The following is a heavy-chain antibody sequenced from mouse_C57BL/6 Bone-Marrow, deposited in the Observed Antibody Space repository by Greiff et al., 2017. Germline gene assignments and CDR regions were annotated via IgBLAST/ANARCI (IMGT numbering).Heavy chain of an antibody. J-gene: IGHJ1*03. Sequence: EVKLVESGEGLVKPGGSLKLSCAASGFTFSSYALSWVRQTPEKRLEWVAYISSGGDYIYYADTVKGRFPISRDNARNTLYLQMSSLKSEDTALYYCTRDNTTVDWYFDVWGTGTTVTVSS. CDR3: TRDNTTVDWYFDV. CDR1: GFTFSSYA. CDR2: ISSGGDYI. V-gene: IGHV5-9-1*02. D-gene: IGHD1-1*01.